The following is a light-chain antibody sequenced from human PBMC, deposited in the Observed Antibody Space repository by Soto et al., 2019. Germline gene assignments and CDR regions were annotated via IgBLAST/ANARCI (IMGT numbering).Light chain of an antibody. CDR2: VAS. J-gene: IGKJ4*01. CDR3: QQSYSSPLT. Sequence: DIQMTQSPSSLSASVGDRVTITCRASQSINRYLNWYQQKPGKAPNLLIYVASSLQSGVPSRFSGSGSGTDFTLTISSLQPGDFATYYCQQSYSSPLTFGGGTKVEIK. V-gene: IGKV1-39*01. CDR1: QSINRY.